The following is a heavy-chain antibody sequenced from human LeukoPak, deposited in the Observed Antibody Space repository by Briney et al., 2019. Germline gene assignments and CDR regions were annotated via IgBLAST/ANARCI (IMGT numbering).Heavy chain of an antibody. D-gene: IGHD5-12*01. V-gene: IGHV1-2*02. CDR2: INPNSGDT. J-gene: IGHJ4*02. CDR3: ARENPGWLRPLDY. CDR1: GYTFTGYY. Sequence: GASVKVSCKASGYTFTGYYMHWVRQAPGQGLEWMGWINPNSGDTNYAQKFQGRVTMTRDTSISTAYMELSRLRSDDTAVYYCARENPGWLRPLDYWGQGSLVTVSS.